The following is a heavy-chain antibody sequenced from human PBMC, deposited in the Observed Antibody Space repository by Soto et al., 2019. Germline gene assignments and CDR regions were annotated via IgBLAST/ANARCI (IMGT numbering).Heavy chain of an antibody. CDR3: ARDKITGLFDY. J-gene: IGHJ4*02. CDR2: INHSGST. D-gene: IGHD2-8*02. CDR1: GGSCSGYY. V-gene: IGHV4-34*01. Sequence: SSETLSLTCAVAGGSCSGYYWTWIRQPPGTGLEWIGEINHSGSTNYNPSLKSRVTISVDTSKNQFSLKLTSVTAADTAVYYCARDKITGLFDYWGQGTLVTVSS.